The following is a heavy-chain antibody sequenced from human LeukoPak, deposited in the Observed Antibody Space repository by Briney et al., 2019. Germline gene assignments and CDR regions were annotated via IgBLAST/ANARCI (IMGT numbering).Heavy chain of an antibody. J-gene: IGHJ4*02. Sequence: SETLSLTCAVYGVSFSGYYWSWIRQPPGKGLEWIGEINHSGSTNYNPSLKSRVTISVDTSKNQFSLKLSSVTAADTAVYYCASGGYCSGGSCYSPPAYWGQGTLVIVSS. CDR3: ASGGYCSGGSCYSPPAY. D-gene: IGHD2-15*01. CDR2: INHSGST. CDR1: GVSFSGYY. V-gene: IGHV4-34*01.